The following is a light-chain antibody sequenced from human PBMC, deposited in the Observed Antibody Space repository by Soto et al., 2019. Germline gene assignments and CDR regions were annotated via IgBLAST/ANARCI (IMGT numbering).Light chain of an antibody. CDR2: STN. Sequence: QTVVSQEPSFSVSPGQTVTLTCGLTSASVLTSYYPSWYQQTPGQAPRTLIYSTNIRSSGVPARFSGSILGNKAALTITGDQADDEADYYCALYVGSGTVVFGGGTKLTVL. J-gene: IGLJ2*01. V-gene: IGLV8-61*01. CDR1: SASVLTSYY. CDR3: ALYVGSGTVV.